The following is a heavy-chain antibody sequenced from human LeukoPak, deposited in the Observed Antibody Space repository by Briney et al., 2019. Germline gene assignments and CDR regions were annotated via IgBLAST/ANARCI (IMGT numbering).Heavy chain of an antibody. V-gene: IGHV3-30*18. J-gene: IGHJ4*02. D-gene: IGHD1-7*01. Sequence: GGSLRLSCAASGFTFSRYGMHWVRQAPGKGLEWVAVISYDGSNKYYAGSVKGRFTISRDNFKNTLYLQMNSLRAEDTAVYYCAKDWNYDRYFDYWGQGTLVTVSS. CDR1: GFTFSRYG. CDR2: ISYDGSNK. CDR3: AKDWNYDRYFDY.